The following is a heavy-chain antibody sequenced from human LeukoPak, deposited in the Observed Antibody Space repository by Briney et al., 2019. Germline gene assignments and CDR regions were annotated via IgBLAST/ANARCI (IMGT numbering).Heavy chain of an antibody. CDR1: GFTFSSYE. CDR2: ISSSGSTI. Sequence: PGGSLRLSCAASGFTFSSYEINWVRQAPGKGLEWVSYISSSGSTIYYADSVKGRFTISRDNAKNSLYLQMNSLRAEDTAVYYCARARPLQAPSGPYYFDYWGQGTLVTVSS. D-gene: IGHD3-10*01. J-gene: IGHJ4*02. CDR3: ARARPLQAPSGPYYFDY. V-gene: IGHV3-48*03.